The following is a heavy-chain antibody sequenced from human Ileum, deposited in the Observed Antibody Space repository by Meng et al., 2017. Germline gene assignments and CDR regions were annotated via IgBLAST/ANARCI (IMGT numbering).Heavy chain of an antibody. V-gene: IGHV3-15*04. CDR1: GFSFSNAW. CDR3: TTEGLRCHNN. Sequence: EVQRGEAGGGGGKPGGSRRRSCVASGFSFSNAWLSWVRQVPGKGLEWVGRIESETRGLTTYYAAPVKGRFSISRDDSKNALYLQMNSLKTEDSAIYYCTTEGLRCHNNWGQGTLVTVSS. CDR2: IESETRGLTT. J-gene: IGHJ4*02. D-gene: IGHD4-17*01.